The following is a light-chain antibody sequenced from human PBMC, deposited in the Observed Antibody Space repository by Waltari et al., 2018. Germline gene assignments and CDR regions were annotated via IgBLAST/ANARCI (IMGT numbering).Light chain of an antibody. CDR2: GAS. J-gene: IGKJ2*01. Sequence: EVLMTQSPATLSVSPGERATLSCRASQSISRNLAWYQQKPGQASRLLIYGASTRAPGIPDRFSGSGSGTEFTLSISGVQSEDFGVYYCQQYNNWRTFGQGTRLEI. CDR3: QQYNNWRT. V-gene: IGKV3D-15*01. CDR1: QSISRN.